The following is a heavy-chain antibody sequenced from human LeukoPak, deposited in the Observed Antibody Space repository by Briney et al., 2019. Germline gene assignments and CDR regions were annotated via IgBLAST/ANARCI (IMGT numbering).Heavy chain of an antibody. CDR1: GYTFTRYG. CDR3: ARGYSGYAPHDY. J-gene: IGHJ4*02. Sequence: ASVKVSCKASGYTFTRYGISWVRQAPGQGLERMGWISGYSGKTNYAQKVQGRVTMTTDTSTSTAYMELRSLRSDDTAVYYCARGYSGYAPHDYWGQGTLVTVSS. V-gene: IGHV1-18*01. CDR2: ISGYSGKT. D-gene: IGHD5-12*01.